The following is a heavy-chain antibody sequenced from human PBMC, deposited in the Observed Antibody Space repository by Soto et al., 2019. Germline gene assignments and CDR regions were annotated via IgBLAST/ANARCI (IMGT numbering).Heavy chain of an antibody. CDR1: GGSISSYY. CDR3: ARLGGYYQAFDQ. Sequence: PSETLSLTCTVSGGSISSYYGGWFRQPPGKGLEWIGDIYYSGSTTYHPSLKSRVTISVDTSKNQFSLNLTSVTAADTAVYYCARLGGYYQAFDQWGQGSLVTVSS. D-gene: IGHD3-22*01. J-gene: IGHJ4*02. V-gene: IGHV4-59*08. CDR2: IYYSGST.